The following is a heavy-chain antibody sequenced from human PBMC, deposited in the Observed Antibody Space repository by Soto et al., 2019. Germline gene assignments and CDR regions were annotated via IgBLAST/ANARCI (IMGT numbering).Heavy chain of an antibody. CDR3: AGGGGSPRAHDFDI. CDR1: GGTFSSYA. Sequence: SVKVSCKASGGTFSSYAISWVRQAPGQGLEWMGGIIPIFGTANYAQKFQGRVTITADKSTSTAYMELSSLRSEDTAVYYCAGGGGSPRAHDFDIWDQGTRVTVSS. CDR2: IIPIFGTA. D-gene: IGHD2-15*01. J-gene: IGHJ3*02. V-gene: IGHV1-69*06.